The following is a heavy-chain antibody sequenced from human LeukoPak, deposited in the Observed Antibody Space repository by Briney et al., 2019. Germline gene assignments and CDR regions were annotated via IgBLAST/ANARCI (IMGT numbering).Heavy chain of an antibody. CDR1: GYTFNKNA. Sequence: ASVTVSYKASGYTFNKNAINWVRQAPGQGLEWMGWINTKTGTPTYAQGFTGRFVFSLDISVSTAYLQISSLKATDTAVYYCARRSPTADAFDIWGQGTLVTVSS. CDR2: INTKTGTP. D-gene: IGHD4-11*01. CDR3: ARRSPTADAFDI. J-gene: IGHJ3*02. V-gene: IGHV7-4-1*02.